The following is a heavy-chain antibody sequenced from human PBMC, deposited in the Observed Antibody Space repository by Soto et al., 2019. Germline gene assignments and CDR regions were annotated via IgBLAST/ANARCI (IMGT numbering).Heavy chain of an antibody. V-gene: IGHV1-69*13. Sequence: SVKGSCKASGGGFSSYASSWVRQAPGQGLEWMGGIITNFGTANYAQKFQGRDTITADESTSTAYIELSSMRSDDTAVYYCARGAAYCSGGSCYSSGLGSYYYSGMDVSGQPPTLTVPS. CDR2: IITNFGTA. D-gene: IGHD2-15*01. J-gene: IGHJ6*02. CDR1: GGGFSSYA. CDR3: ARGAAYCSGGSCYSSGLGSYYYSGMDV.